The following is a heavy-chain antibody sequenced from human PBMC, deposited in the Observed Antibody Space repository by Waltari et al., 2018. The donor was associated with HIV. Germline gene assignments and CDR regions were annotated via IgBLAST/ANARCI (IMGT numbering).Heavy chain of an antibody. CDR3: TRDGLYYDFWSGYPGY. Sequence: EVQLVAAGGGLVQPGRPRRLPLPAAGFNVGYYFLRCFRQAPGKGLEWVGFIRSKAYGGTTEYAASVKGRFTISRDDSKSIAYLQMNSLKTEDTAVYYCTRDGLYYDFWSGYPGYWGQGTLVTVSS. J-gene: IGHJ4*02. CDR1: GFNVGYYF. V-gene: IGHV3-49*03. CDR2: IRSKAYGGTT. D-gene: IGHD3-3*01.